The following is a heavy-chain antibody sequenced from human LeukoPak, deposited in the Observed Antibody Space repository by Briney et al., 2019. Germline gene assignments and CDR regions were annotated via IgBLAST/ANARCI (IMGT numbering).Heavy chain of an antibody. J-gene: IGHJ3*02. CDR1: GGSISSYY. CDR3: ARHGPTYINYARFAFDI. Sequence: SETLSLTCTVSGGSISSYYWSWIRQPPGKGLEWIGYIYYSGSTNYNPFLKSRVTISVDTSKNQFSLKLSSVTAADTAVYYCARHGPTYINYARFAFDIWAQGTMVTVSS. CDR2: IYYSGST. D-gene: IGHD4-11*01. V-gene: IGHV4-59*08.